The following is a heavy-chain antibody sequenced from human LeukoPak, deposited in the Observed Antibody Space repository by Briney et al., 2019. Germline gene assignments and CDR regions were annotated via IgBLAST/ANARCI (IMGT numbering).Heavy chain of an antibody. D-gene: IGHD2-2*01. CDR3: ARIRYCGGISCYYIDY. J-gene: IGHJ4*02. CDR2: IDPNTGDS. CDR1: EYTFTGYY. V-gene: IGHV1-2*02. Sequence: ASVKVSCKGSEYTFTGYYIHWVRQAPGQRLEWMGWIDPNTGDSNYVQKFQGRVTMTKDTSISTAYMELSRLRSDDTAFYYCARIRYCGGISCYYIDYWGQGTLVTVSA.